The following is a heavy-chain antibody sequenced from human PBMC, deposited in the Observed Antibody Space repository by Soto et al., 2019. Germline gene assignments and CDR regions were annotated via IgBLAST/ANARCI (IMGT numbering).Heavy chain of an antibody. V-gene: IGHV3-11*01. Sequence: QVQLVESGGGLVKPGGSLRLSCAASGFTFSDYYMSWIRQAPGKGLELVSYISGSGSTIYYADSVKGRFTISRDNAKNSLHLQMNSLRAEDTAVYYCASGVAASHFYYYYMDVWGKGTTVTVSS. CDR1: GFTFSDYY. CDR2: ISGSGSTI. CDR3: ASGVAASHFYYYYMDV. D-gene: IGHD2-15*01. J-gene: IGHJ6*03.